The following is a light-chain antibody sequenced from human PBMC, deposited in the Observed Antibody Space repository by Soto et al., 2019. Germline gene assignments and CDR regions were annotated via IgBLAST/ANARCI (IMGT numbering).Light chain of an antibody. V-gene: IGKV3-20*01. CDR1: QSISSSY. J-gene: IGKJ4*01. Sequence: EIVLTQSPGTLSLSPVERATLSCRASQSISSSYLAWYQQKPGQAPRVLIYAASSRAPGIPDRFSGSGSGTDFTLSISRLEPEDFAVYYCQQYSSSPLLTFGGGTKVDIK. CDR3: QQYSSSPLLT. CDR2: AAS.